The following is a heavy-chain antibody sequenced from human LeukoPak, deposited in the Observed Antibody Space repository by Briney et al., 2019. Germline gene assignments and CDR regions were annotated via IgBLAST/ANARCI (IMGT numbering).Heavy chain of an antibody. J-gene: IGHJ5*02. Sequence: PGGSLRLSCAASGFTFSSYSMNWVRQAPGKGLEWVSSISSSSSYIYYADSVKGRFTISRDNAKNSLYLQMNSLRAEDTAVYYCARGVGDFWSGETANWFDPWGQGTLVTVSS. CDR1: GFTFSSYS. CDR2: ISSSSSYI. CDR3: ARGVGDFWSGETANWFDP. D-gene: IGHD3-3*01. V-gene: IGHV3-21*01.